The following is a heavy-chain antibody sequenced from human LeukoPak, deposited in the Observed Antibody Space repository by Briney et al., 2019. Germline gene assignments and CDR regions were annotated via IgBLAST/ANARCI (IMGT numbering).Heavy chain of an antibody. V-gene: IGHV1-8*01. CDR3: ARGSKWWYGMDV. CDR2: MNPNSGNT. Sequence: ATVKVSCKASGYTFTSYDINWVRQATGQGLEWMGWMNPNSGNTGYAQKFQGRVTMTRNTSISTAYMELSSLRSEDTAVYYCARGSKWWYGMDVWGQGTTVTVSS. D-gene: IGHD2-15*01. J-gene: IGHJ6*02. CDR1: GYTFTSYD.